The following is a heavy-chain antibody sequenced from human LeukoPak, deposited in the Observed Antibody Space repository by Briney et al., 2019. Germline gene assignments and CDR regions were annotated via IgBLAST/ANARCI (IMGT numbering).Heavy chain of an antibody. CDR3: ARGPNSNWSGLDF. CDR2: ISPTGSTT. CDR1: GFIFNNFA. J-gene: IGHJ4*02. D-gene: IGHD6-6*01. Sequence: GGSLRLSCAASGFIFNNFAMSWVRRAPGKGLVWVSRISPTGSTTSYADSVKGRFTVSRDNAKNTLYLQVNNLRAEDTAVYYCARGPNSNWSGLDFWGQGTLLTVSS. V-gene: IGHV3-74*01.